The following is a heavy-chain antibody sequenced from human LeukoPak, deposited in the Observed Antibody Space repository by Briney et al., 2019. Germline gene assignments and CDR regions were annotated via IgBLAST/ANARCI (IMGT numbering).Heavy chain of an antibody. CDR2: IWYDGSNK. Sequence: GGSLRLSCAASGFTFSSYGMHWVRQAPGKGLEWVAVIWYDGSNKYYADSVKGRFTISRDNSKNTLYLQMNSLGAEDTAVYYCARGVWANYYFDYWGQGTLVTVSS. V-gene: IGHV3-33*01. CDR1: GFTFSSYG. CDR3: ARGVWANYYFDY. J-gene: IGHJ4*02. D-gene: IGHD1-26*01.